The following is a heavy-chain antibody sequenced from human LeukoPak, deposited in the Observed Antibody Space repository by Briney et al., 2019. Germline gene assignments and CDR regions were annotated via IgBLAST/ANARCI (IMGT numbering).Heavy chain of an antibody. CDR2: IYYSGST. V-gene: IGHV4-59*01. D-gene: IGHD6-19*01. Sequence: SETLSLTCAVYGGSFSGYYWSWIRQPPGKGLEWIGYIYYSGSTNYNPSLKSRVTISVDTSKNQFSLKLSSVTAADTAVYYCARGISSGWSRAVGYWGQGTLVTVSS. J-gene: IGHJ4*02. CDR3: ARGISSGWSRAVGY. CDR1: GGSFSGYY.